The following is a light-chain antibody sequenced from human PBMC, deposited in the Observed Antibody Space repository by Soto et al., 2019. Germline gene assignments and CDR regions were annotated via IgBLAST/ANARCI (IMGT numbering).Light chain of an antibody. CDR3: QNYNNSLGT. CDR2: GAS. V-gene: IGKV3D-15*01. J-gene: IGKJ1*01. CDR1: QSVISS. Sequence: EIVVTQSPALVSLSPGERVTLSCRASQSVISSLAWYQQKIGQAPRLLIYGASTRATGIPDRLSGSGSGTDFFLNISRLQSEDSAIYYCQNYNNSLGTFGQGTKVDIK.